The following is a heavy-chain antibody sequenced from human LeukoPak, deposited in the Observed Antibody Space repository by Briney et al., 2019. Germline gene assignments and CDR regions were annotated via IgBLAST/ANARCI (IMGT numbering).Heavy chain of an antibody. V-gene: IGHV4-61*02. J-gene: IGHJ4*02. D-gene: IGHD1-26*01. CDR3: ARKPSGSIDY. CDR2: IYTSGST. CDR1: GGSLSSGRYY. Sequence: SQTLSLTCNVSGGSLSSGRYYWSWIRQPAGKGLEWIGCIYTSGSTNYNPSLKSRVTISVDTSKNQFSLKLSSVTAADTAVYYCARKPSGSIDYWGQGTLVTVSS.